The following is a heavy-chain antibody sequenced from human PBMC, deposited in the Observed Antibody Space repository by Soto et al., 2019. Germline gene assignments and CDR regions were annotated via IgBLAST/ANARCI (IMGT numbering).Heavy chain of an antibody. V-gene: IGHV3-11*04. D-gene: IGHD3-22*01. J-gene: IGHJ4*02. CDR1: GFTFSDYY. CDR2: ISGRGTTI. CDR3: ARHGYYYDSTGYYYFL. Sequence: PGGSLRLSCGASGFTFSDYYMSWIRQAPGKGLEWVSHISGRGTTIYYADSVKGRLTISRDNAKSSLYLQMISLRAEDTAVYYCARHGYYYDSTGYYYFLWGQGTLVTVSS.